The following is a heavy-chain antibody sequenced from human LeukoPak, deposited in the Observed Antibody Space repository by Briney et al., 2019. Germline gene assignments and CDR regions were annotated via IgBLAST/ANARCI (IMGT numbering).Heavy chain of an antibody. D-gene: IGHD3-10*01. CDR2: IKQDGSEK. V-gene: IGHV3-7*01. CDR3: ARSGSGSYYNDYYYMDV. CDR1: GFTFSSYW. Sequence: PGGSLRLSCAASGFTFSSYWMSWVRQAPGKGLEWVANIKQDGSEKYYVDSVKGRFTISRDNAKNSLYLQMNSLRAEDTAVYYCARSGSGSYYNDYYYMDVWGKGTTVTISS. J-gene: IGHJ6*03.